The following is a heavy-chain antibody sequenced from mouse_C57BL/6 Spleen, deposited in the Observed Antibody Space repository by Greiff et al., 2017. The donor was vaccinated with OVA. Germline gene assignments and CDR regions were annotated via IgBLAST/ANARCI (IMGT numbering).Heavy chain of an antibody. D-gene: IGHD1-1*01. CDR1: GFTFSDYY. V-gene: IGHV5-12*01. CDR3: AREGYYGSSLWYFDY. J-gene: IGHJ2*01. CDR2: ISNGGGST. Sequence: DVQLVESGGGLVQPGGSLKLSCAASGFTFSDYYMYWVRQTPEKRLEWVAYISNGGGSTYYPATVKGRFTISRDNAKNTLYLQMSRLKSEDTAMYYCAREGYYGSSLWYFDYWGQGTTLTVSS.